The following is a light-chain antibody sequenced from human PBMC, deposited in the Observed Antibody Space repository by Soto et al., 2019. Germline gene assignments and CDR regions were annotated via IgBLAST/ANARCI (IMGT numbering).Light chain of an antibody. CDR2: DAF. Sequence: EIVLTQSPATLSLSPGERATLSCRASQGVSSYLAWYQQKPGQAPRLLIYDAFNRATGIPARFSGSGPGTDFTLTISSLEPEDFAVYYCQQRRTFGQGTRLEIK. V-gene: IGKV3D-11*01. J-gene: IGKJ5*01. CDR1: QGVSSY. CDR3: QQRRT.